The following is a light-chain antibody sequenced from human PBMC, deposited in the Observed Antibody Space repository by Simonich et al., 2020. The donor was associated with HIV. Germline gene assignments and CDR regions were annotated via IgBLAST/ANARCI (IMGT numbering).Light chain of an antibody. CDR2: GAS. CDR3: QQYNKWPT. V-gene: IGKV3-15*01. J-gene: IGKJ4*01. Sequence: EIVMTQSPATLSVSPGERATLSCRASQSVSNNLAWYQQKAGQAPRLLIHGASTRATGIPGRFSGSGSGTEFTLTISSMQSEDFAVYYCQQYNKWPTFGGGTKVEIK. CDR1: QSVSNN.